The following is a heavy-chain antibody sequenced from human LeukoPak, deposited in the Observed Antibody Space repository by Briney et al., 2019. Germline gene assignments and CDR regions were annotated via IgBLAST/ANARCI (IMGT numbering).Heavy chain of an antibody. V-gene: IGHV4-59*12. CDR1: GGSISNYY. CDR3: AREGILRYFGY. CDR2: IYYRGST. D-gene: IGHD3-9*01. J-gene: IGHJ4*02. Sequence: KTSETLSLTCSVSGGSISNYYWSWIRQPPGKGLEWIGYIYYRGSTNYNPSLKSRVTISLDTSKNQFSLKLSSVTAADTAVFYCAREGILRYFGYWGQGTLVTVSS.